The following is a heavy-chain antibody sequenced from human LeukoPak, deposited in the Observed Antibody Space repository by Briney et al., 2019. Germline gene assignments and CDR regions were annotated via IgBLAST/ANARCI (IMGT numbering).Heavy chain of an antibody. V-gene: IGHV1-2*02. D-gene: IGHD3-3*01. CDR3: ARVLYDFWSGYRERYYFDY. J-gene: IGHJ4*02. CDR1: GYTFTGYY. CDR2: INPNSGGT. Sequence: ASVKVSCKASGYTFTGYYMHWVRQAPGQGLEWMGWINPNSGGTNYAQKFQGRVTMTRDTSISTAYMELSRLRSDDTAVYYCARVLYDFWSGYRERYYFDYWGRGTLVTVSS.